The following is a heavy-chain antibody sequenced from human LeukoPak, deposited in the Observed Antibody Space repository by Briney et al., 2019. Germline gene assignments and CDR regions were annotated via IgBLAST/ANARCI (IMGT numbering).Heavy chain of an antibody. D-gene: IGHD2-21*02. CDR1: GGSISSYY. J-gene: IGHJ4*02. CDR3: ARAAYCGGDCYYYFDY. V-gene: IGHV4-59*01. CDR2: LYYSGNT. Sequence: PSETLSLTCTVSGGSISSYYWHWIRQPPGKGLEWIGYLYYSGNTYYNPSLKSRVTMSVDTSKNQFSLKLSSVTAADTAVYFCARAAYCGGDCYYYFDYWGQGTLATVSS.